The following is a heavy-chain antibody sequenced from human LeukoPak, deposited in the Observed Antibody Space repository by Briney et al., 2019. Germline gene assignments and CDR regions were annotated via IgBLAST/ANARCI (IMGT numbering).Heavy chain of an antibody. CDR3: ARDRYDSSGYAFDY. D-gene: IGHD3-22*01. Sequence: GGSLRLSCAASGFTFSSYAMHWVRQAPGKGLEYVSAISSNGGSTYYANSVKGRFTISRDNSKNTPYLQMGSLRAEDMAVYYCARDRYDSSGYAFDYWGQGTLVTVSS. J-gene: IGHJ4*02. V-gene: IGHV3-64*01. CDR1: GFTFSSYA. CDR2: ISSNGGST.